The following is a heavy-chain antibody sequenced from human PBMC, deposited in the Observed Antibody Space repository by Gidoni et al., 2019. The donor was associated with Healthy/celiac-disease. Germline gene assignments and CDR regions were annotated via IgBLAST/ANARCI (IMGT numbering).Heavy chain of an antibody. CDR2: ISYSGST. D-gene: IGHD3-10*01. V-gene: IGHV4-39*01. J-gene: IGHJ6*03. Sequence: QLQLQESGPGLVKPSETLSLTCTVSGGSISSSSHYWGWIRQPPGKGLELVASISYSGSTYYNPSLKSRVTISVYTSKNQFSLKLSSVTAADTAVYYCARLYSYGFGELSYFYYYMDVWGKGTTVTVSS. CDR3: ARLYSYGFGELSYFYYYMDV. CDR1: GGSISSSSHY.